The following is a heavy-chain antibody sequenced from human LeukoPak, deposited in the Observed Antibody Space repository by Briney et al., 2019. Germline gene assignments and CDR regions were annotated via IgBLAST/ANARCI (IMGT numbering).Heavy chain of an antibody. V-gene: IGHV3-23*01. D-gene: IGHD1-26*01. Sequence: GGSLRLSCAASGFTFSSYVMSWVRQAPGKGLEWVSGISGGGGSTYYADSVKGRFTVSRANSKNTLYLQVNSLRAEDTAVYYCARKFGSYYSDYWGQGTLVTVSS. CDR3: ARKFGSYYSDY. J-gene: IGHJ4*02. CDR2: ISGGGGST. CDR1: GFTFSSYV.